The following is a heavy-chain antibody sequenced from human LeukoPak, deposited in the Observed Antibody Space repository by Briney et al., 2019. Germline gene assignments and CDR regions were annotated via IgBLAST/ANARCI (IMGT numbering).Heavy chain of an antibody. D-gene: IGHD6-13*01. V-gene: IGHV3-23*01. J-gene: IGHJ4*02. CDR2: ISGSGGST. CDR1: GFTFRSYA. Sequence: GGSLRLSCAASGFTFRSYAMNWVRQAPGKGLEWVSAISGSGGSTYYADSVKGRFTISRDNSKNTLYLQMDSLRAEDTAVYYCAKEISGYSSSWARFDYWGQGTLVTVSS. CDR3: AKEISGYSSSWARFDY.